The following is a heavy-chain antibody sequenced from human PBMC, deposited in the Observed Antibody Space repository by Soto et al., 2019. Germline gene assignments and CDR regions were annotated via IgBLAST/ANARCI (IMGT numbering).Heavy chain of an antibody. D-gene: IGHD6-13*01. CDR3: ARTAAAGKYYYGVDV. CDR1: GYSFIDYW. Sequence: PGESLKISCKGSGYSFIDYWIGWVRQVPGKGLEWMGIIYPGDSDTRYSPSFQGQVTISADKSFSTAYLQWSSLKASDTAMYYCARTAAAGKYYYGVDVWGQGTTVTVSS. CDR2: IYPGDSDT. V-gene: IGHV5-51*01. J-gene: IGHJ6*02.